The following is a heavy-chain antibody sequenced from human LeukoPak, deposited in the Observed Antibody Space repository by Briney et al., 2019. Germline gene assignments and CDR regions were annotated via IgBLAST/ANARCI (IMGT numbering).Heavy chain of an antibody. V-gene: IGHV3-7*03. CDR3: ARVDPGDYFDY. CDR2: IKQDGSEK. Sequence: GGSLRLSCAASGFTFSSYRMSWVRQAPGKGLEWVANIKQDGSEKYYVDPVKGRFTISRDNAKNSLYLQMNSLRAEDTAVYYCARVDPGDYFDYWGQGTLVTVSS. J-gene: IGHJ4*02. CDR1: GFTFSSYR. D-gene: IGHD4-17*01.